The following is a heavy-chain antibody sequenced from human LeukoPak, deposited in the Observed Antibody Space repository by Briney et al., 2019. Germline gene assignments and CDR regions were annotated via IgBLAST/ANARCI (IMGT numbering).Heavy chain of an antibody. CDR2: IYTSWST. D-gene: IGHD3-3*01. V-gene: IGHV4-4*07. Sequence: SETLSLICTVSVGSINRYYRSWIRQPAGKGLEGIGRIYTSWSTNYNPSLKSRITMSVDTSKNQISLKLSSVTAADTAVYYCARDATYRDLWGGYIDYWGQGTLVTVSS. J-gene: IGHJ4*02. CDR1: VGSINRYY. CDR3: ARDATYRDLWGGYIDY.